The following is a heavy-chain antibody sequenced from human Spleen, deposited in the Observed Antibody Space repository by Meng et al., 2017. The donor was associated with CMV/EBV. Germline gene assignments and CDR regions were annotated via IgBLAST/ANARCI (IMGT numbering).Heavy chain of an antibody. V-gene: IGHV3-21*01. Sequence: GESLKISCAASGFTFSSYGMHWVRQAPGKGLEWVSSISSGSTYIYYADSVKGRFTISRDNAKNSLYLQMNSLRAEDTAVYYCARAITTGSYLFDYWGQGTLVTVSS. D-gene: IGHD1-26*01. J-gene: IGHJ4*02. CDR3: ARAITTGSYLFDY. CDR2: ISSGSTYI. CDR1: GFTFSSYG.